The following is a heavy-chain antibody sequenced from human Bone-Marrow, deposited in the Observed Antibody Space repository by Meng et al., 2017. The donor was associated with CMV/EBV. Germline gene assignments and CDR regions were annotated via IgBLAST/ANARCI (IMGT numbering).Heavy chain of an antibody. D-gene: IGHD4-17*01. Sequence: ASVKVSCKASGYTFTGYYMHWVRQAPGRGLEWMGWINPNSGGTNYAQKFQGRVTMTRDTSISTAYMELSRLRSEDTAVYYCARDDGDYRFGYWGQGTLVTVSS. CDR3: ARDDGDYRFGY. J-gene: IGHJ4*02. CDR2: INPNSGGT. CDR1: GYTFTGYY. V-gene: IGHV1-2*02.